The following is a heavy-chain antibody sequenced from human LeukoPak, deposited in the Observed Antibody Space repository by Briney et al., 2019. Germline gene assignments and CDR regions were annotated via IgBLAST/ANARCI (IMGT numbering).Heavy chain of an antibody. CDR1: GGSISSSSYY. Sequence: PSETLSLTCTVSGGSISSSSYYWGWIRQPPGKGLEWIGSIYYSGSTYYNPSLKSRVTISVDTSKNQFSLKLSSVTAADTAVYYCARHVIAVAGTLGYWGQGTLVTVSS. D-gene: IGHD6-19*01. V-gene: IGHV4-39*01. CDR2: IYYSGST. J-gene: IGHJ4*02. CDR3: ARHVIAVAGTLGY.